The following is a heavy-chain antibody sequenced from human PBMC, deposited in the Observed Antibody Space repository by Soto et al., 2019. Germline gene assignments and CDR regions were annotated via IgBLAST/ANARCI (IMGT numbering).Heavy chain of an antibody. CDR1: GGSIRDYF. J-gene: IGHJ5*02. CDR3: ARGRVVVPAAVMFNCLDP. V-gene: IGHV4-59*12. Sequence: PSETLSLTCTVSGGSIRDYFWTWIRQPPGKGLEWIGYIYYSGRTNYNPSLKSRVSISVDTSKNHFSLQMSSVTAADTAVYYCARGRVVVPAAVMFNCLDPWGQGALVTVSS. CDR2: IYYSGRT. D-gene: IGHD2-2*01.